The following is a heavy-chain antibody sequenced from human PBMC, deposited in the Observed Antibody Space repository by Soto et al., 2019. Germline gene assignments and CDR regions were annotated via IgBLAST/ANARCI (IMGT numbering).Heavy chain of an antibody. CDR3: ARDGYKRLDY. V-gene: IGHV3-48*02. D-gene: IGHD5-12*01. CDR2: VTSNGDTT. J-gene: IGHJ4*02. Sequence: PGGSLRLSCAASGFTFTTFGMNWVRLAPGKGLEWVSFVTSNGDTTYYADSVRGRFTISRDTAKNSVYLQLNSLRDEDTAVYYCARDGYKRLDYWGRGTLVTVSS. CDR1: GFTFTTFG.